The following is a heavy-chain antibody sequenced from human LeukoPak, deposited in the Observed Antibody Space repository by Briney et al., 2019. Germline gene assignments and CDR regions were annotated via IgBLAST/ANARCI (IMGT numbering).Heavy chain of an antibody. Sequence: SGGSLRLSCAASGFTFSSYSMNWVRQAPGKGLEWVSSISSSSSYIYYADSVKGRFTISRDNAKNSLYLQMNSLRAEDTAVYYCARELHCSGGICYSLRLNYYYYYMDVWGKGTTVTVSS. CDR3: ARELHCSGGICYSLRLNYYYYYMDV. J-gene: IGHJ6*03. CDR2: ISSSSSYI. V-gene: IGHV3-21*01. CDR1: GFTFSSYS. D-gene: IGHD2-15*01.